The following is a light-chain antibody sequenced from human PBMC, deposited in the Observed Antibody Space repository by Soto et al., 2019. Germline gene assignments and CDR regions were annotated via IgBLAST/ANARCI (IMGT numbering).Light chain of an antibody. V-gene: IGLV2-14*01. CDR1: SSDIGAYNY. CDR2: EVN. Sequence: QSVLTQPASVSGSPGQSITISCTGTSSDIGAYNYVSWYQQYPGRAPKLMIYEVNNRPSGVSNRFSGSKSGNTASLTISGLQAEDEADYYCSSFTTSSTYVVGAGTK. J-gene: IGLJ1*01. CDR3: SSFTTSSTYV.